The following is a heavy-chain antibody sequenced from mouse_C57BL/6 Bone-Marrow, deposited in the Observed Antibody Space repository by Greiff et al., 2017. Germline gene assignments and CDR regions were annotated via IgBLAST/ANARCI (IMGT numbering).Heavy chain of an antibody. D-gene: IGHD1-3*01. CDR1: GYTFTSYW. V-gene: IGHV1-69*01. CDR2: IDPSDSYT. Sequence: QVQLQPGAELVMPGASVKLSCKASGYTFTSYWMHWVKQRPGQGLEWIGEIDPSDSYTNYNQKFKGKSTLTVDKSSSTAYMQLSSLTSEDSAVYYCARLGGKGGVDYWGQGTTLTVSS. CDR3: ARLGGKGGVDY. J-gene: IGHJ2*01.